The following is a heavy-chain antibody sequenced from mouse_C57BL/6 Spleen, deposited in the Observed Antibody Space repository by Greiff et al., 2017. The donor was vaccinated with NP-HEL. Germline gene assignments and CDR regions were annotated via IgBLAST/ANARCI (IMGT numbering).Heavy chain of an antibody. V-gene: IGHV1-4*01. Sequence: QVQLQQSGAELARPGASVKMSCKASGHTFTSYTMHWVKQRPGQGLEWIGYINPSSGYTKYNQKFKDKATLTADKSSSTAYMQLSSLTSEDSAVYYCARTDYYAMDYWGQGTSVTVSS. J-gene: IGHJ4*01. CDR3: ARTDYYAMDY. CDR1: GHTFTSYT. D-gene: IGHD3-2*01. CDR2: INPSSGYT.